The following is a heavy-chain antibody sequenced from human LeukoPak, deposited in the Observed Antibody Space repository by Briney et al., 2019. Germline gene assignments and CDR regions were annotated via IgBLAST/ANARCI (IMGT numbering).Heavy chain of an antibody. V-gene: IGHV5-51*01. J-gene: IGHJ4*02. D-gene: IGHD3-10*01. Sequence: GESPKISCKGSGYSFTSYWIGWVRQMPGKGLEWMGIIYPGDSDTRYSPSFQGQVTISADKSISTAYLQWSSLKASDTAMYYCARLVGDYYGSGSYYNLDYWGQGTLVTVSS. CDR1: GYSFTSYW. CDR3: ARLVGDYYGSGSYYNLDY. CDR2: IYPGDSDT.